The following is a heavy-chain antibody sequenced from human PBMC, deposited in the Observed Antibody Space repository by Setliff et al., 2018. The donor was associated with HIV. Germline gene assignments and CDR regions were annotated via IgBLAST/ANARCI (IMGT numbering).Heavy chain of an antibody. J-gene: IGHJ3*01. CDR1: GFTFSAFP. D-gene: IGHD3-9*01. Sequence: PGGSLRLSCAASGFTFSAFPMHWVRQAPGKGLEWVALISFDGDNTYFADSVRGRLTISRDNSKSAMSLQMHSVTPEDTAIYYCARALTGAGTFDVWCQGTIVTVSS. CDR2: ISFDGDNT. V-gene: IGHV3-30*04. CDR3: ARALTGAGTFDV.